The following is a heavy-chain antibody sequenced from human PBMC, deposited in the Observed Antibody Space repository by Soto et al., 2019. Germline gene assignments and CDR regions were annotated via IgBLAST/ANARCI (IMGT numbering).Heavy chain of an antibody. V-gene: IGHV3-30*18. CDR2: ISYDGSNK. CDR3: AKDHIAGTSRGSFYDFWSGYPNWFDP. J-gene: IGHJ5*02. Sequence: QVQLVESGGGVVQPGRSLRLSCAASGFTFSSYGMHWVRQAPGKGLEWVAVISYDGSNKYYADSVKGRFTISRDNSKNTLYLQMNSLRAEDTAVYYCAKDHIAGTSRGSFYDFWSGYPNWFDPWGQGTLVTVSS. D-gene: IGHD3-3*01. CDR1: GFTFSSYG.